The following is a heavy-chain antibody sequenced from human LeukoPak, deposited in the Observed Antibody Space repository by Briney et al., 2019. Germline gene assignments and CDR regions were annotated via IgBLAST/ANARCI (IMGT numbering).Heavy chain of an antibody. V-gene: IGHV7-4-1*02. CDR3: AREASGVAAAVYHY. J-gene: IGHJ4*02. Sequence: ASVKVSCKASGYTFTSYAMNWVRQAPGQGLEWMGWINTNTGNPTYAQGFTGRFVFSLDTSVSTAYLQISSLKAEDTAVYYCAREASGVAAAVYHYWGQGTLVTVSS. CDR1: GYTFTSYA. D-gene: IGHD6-13*01. CDR2: INTNTGNP.